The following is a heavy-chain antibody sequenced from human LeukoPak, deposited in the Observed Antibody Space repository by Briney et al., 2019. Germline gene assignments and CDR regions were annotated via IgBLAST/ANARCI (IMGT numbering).Heavy chain of an antibody. D-gene: IGHD5-18*01. V-gene: IGHV1-2*02. CDR3: ARASGYSYGADAFDI. CDR1: GYTFNDYY. Sequence: ASVKVSCKASGYTFNDYYMHWVRQAPGQGLEWMGRINPDSGGTDYAQKFQGRVTMTRNTSISTAYMELSSLRSEDTAVYYCARASGYSYGADAFDIWGQGTMVTVSS. J-gene: IGHJ3*02. CDR2: INPDSGGT.